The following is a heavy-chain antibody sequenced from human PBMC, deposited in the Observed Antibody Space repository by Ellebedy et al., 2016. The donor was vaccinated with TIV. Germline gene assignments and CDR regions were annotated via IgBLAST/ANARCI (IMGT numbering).Heavy chain of an antibody. CDR2: VNPYVGST. CDR1: GQTFSRYY. J-gene: IGHJ3*02. V-gene: IGHV1-46*04. Sequence: ASVKVSCKAPGQTFSRYYMHWVRQAPGQGLEWLGVVNPYVGSTTYAQKLQGRLTMTRDMSTTTVYMELRSLRSEDTATYYCASTDVFDIWGQGTMVTVSS. CDR3: ASTDVFDI.